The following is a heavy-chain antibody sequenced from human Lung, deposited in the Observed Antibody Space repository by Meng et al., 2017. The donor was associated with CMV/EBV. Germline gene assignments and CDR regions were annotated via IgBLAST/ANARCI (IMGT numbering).Heavy chain of an antibody. J-gene: IGHJ3*02. Sequence: GGSLRLSCAASGFTVDAYAMHWVRQPPGKGLEWVSGISWNSGNIGYADSVKGRFTISRDNAKNSLYLQMSSLRAEDTALYYCAKDLTPYYYDRGGYPDAFDIWXQGPXVTVSS. D-gene: IGHD3-22*01. V-gene: IGHV3-9*01. CDR3: AKDLTPYYYDRGGYPDAFDI. CDR1: GFTVDAYA. CDR2: ISWNSGNI.